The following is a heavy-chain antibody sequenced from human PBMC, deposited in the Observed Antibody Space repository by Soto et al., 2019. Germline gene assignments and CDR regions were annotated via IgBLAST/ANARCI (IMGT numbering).Heavy chain of an antibody. CDR2: IYPGDSDT. Sequence: PGESLKISCKGSGYSFTSYWIGWVRQMPGKGLEWMGIIYPGDSDTRYSPSFQGQVTISADKSISTAYLQWSSLKASDTAMYYCARQRSYGDYIYYYGMDVWGQGTTVTVSS. CDR1: GYSFTSYW. V-gene: IGHV5-51*01. J-gene: IGHJ6*02. D-gene: IGHD4-17*01. CDR3: ARQRSYGDYIYYYGMDV.